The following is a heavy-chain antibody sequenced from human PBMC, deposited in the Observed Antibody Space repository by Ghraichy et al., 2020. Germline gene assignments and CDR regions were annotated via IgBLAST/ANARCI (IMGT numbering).Heavy chain of an antibody. CDR2: IIPIFGTA. CDR1: GGTFSSYA. CDR3: ASREYYDSSGYYYYYYGMDV. J-gene: IGHJ6*02. V-gene: IGHV1-69*06. Sequence: SVKVSCKASGGTFSSYAISWVRQAPGQGLEWMGGIIPIFGTANYAQKFQGRVTITADKSTSTAYMELSSLRSEDTAVYYCASREYYDSSGYYYYYYGMDVWGQGTTVTVSS. D-gene: IGHD3-22*01.